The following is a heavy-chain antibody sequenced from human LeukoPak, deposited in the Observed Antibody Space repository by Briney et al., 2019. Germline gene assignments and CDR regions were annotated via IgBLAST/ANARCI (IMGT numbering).Heavy chain of an antibody. V-gene: IGHV3-23*01. J-gene: IGHJ4*02. CDR3: AKVFDFWSGYYPPYYFDY. CDR1: GFTFSTYA. D-gene: IGHD3-3*01. CDR2: ISGDGGST. Sequence: PGGSLRLSCAASGFTFSTYAMTWVRQAPGKGLDWVSGISGDGGSTYYADSVRGRFTISRDNPKNTLYLQMNNLRAEDTAIFYCAKVFDFWSGYYPPYYFDYWGQGTLVTVSS.